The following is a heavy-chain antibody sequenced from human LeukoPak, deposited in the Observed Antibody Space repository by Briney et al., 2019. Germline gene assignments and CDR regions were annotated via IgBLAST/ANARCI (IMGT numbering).Heavy chain of an antibody. CDR3: ARSSGEQPPFDP. J-gene: IGHJ5*02. CDR1: GFTVSSYY. D-gene: IGHD1-26*01. Sequence: GGSLRLSCAASGFTVSSYYMSWVRQAPGKGLEWVSVIYSGGSTYYADSVKGRFTISRDNSKNTLYLQMNSLRAEDTAVYYCARSSGEQPPFDPWGQGTLVTVSS. V-gene: IGHV3-66*01. CDR2: IYSGGST.